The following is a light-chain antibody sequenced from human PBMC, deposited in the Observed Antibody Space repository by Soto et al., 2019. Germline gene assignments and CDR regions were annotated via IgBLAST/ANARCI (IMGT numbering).Light chain of an antibody. CDR2: GIS. V-gene: IGKV3-15*01. Sequence: EIVMTQSPATLSVSPGERAILSCRASQSVSNNLALYQQKPGQAPRLLISGISTRATGISARFSGSGSGTEFTLTFSSLQSEDFAVYYCQQYNERPGPSGQGTKVDIK. CDR1: QSVSNN. CDR3: QQYNERPGP. J-gene: IGKJ1*01.